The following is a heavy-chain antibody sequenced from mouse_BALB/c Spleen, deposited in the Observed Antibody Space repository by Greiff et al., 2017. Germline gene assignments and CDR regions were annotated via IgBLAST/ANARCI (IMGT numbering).Heavy chain of an antibody. CDR3: ARAHGSSYYFDY. J-gene: IGHJ2*01. Sequence: EVQGVESGGGLVQPGGSLRLSCATSGFTFTDYYMSWVRQPPGKALEWLGFIRNKANGYTTEYSASVKGRFTISRDNSQSILYLQMNTLRAEDSATYYCARAHGSSYYFDYWGQGTTLTVSS. CDR1: GFTFTDYY. V-gene: IGHV7-3*02. D-gene: IGHD1-1*01. CDR2: IRNKANGYTT.